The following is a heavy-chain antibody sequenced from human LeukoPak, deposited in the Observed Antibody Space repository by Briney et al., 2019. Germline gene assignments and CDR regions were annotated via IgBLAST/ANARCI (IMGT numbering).Heavy chain of an antibody. CDR1: GGSFSGYY. CDR3: ARETVAGTYYFDY. D-gene: IGHD6-19*01. CDR2: INHSGST. V-gene: IGHV4-34*01. J-gene: IGHJ4*02. Sequence: SETLSLTCAVYGGSFSGYYWSWIRQPPGKGLEWIGEINHSGSTNYNPSLKSRVTISVDTSKNQLSLRLSSVTAADTAVYCCARETVAGTYYFDYWGQGTLVTVSS.